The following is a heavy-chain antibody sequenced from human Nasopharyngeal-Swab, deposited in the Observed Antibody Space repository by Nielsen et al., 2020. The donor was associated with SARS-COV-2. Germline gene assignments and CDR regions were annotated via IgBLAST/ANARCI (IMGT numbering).Heavy chain of an antibody. V-gene: IGHV3-30*03. CDR1: GFTFSTYW. J-gene: IGHJ4*02. D-gene: IGHD4-17*01. CDR2: IAHDASNE. CDR3: ARDAPAHYGAFY. Sequence: GESLKISCAASGFTFSTYWMHWVRQAPGKGLEWVAFIAHDASNEYYGDSVKGRFSISRDSSKNTLYLQMDSLRGEDTAAYYCARDAPAHYGAFYWGRGTLVTVSS.